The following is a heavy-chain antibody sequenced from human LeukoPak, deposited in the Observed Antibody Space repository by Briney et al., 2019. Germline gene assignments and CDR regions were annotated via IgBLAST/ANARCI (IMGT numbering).Heavy chain of an antibody. D-gene: IGHD4-17*01. V-gene: IGHV3-74*01. CDR1: GFTFSRYW. CDR2: INPDGSST. Sequence: GGSLRLSCAASGFTFSRYWMHWVRQVPGKGLMWVSRINPDGSSTSYADSVKGRFTISRDNAKNTLYLQMNSLRPEDTAVYFCTKDTYGPEDSWGQGTLVTVSS. J-gene: IGHJ4*02. CDR3: TKDTYGPEDS.